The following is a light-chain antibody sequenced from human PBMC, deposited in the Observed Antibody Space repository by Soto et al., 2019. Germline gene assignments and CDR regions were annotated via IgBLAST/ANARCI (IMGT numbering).Light chain of an antibody. CDR2: GAS. CDR3: QQYYNWPIT. J-gene: IGKJ5*01. Sequence: EIVMTQSPATLSVSPGERSTLSCRASQSVSSKLAWYQQKPGQAPRLLIYGASTRATGIPARFSGSGSGTEFTLTISSLQSEDFAVYYCQQYYNWPITFGQGTRLEIK. CDR1: QSVSSK. V-gene: IGKV3-15*01.